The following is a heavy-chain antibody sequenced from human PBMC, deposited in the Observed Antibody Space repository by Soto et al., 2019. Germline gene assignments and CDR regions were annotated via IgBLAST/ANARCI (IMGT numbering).Heavy chain of an antibody. CDR3: AKVGLRLGGDY. V-gene: IGHV3-23*01. D-gene: IGHD3-16*01. J-gene: IGHJ4*02. CDR2: SGSGGTT. Sequence: GGSLRLSCAASGPTFRSYWMHWVRQAPGKGLVWVSTSGSGGTTYYADSVKGRFSISRDNSKNTLYLQMNSLRAEDTAVYYCAKVGLRLGGDYWGQGTLVTVSS. CDR1: GPTFRSYW.